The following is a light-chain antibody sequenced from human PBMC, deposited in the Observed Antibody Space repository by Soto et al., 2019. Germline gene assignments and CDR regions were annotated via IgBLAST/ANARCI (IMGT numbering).Light chain of an antibody. V-gene: IGKV3-15*01. CDR3: QQYNIWPYT. Sequence: EIVMTQSPATLSVSPGERATLSCRASQSVSNNLAWYQQRPGQAPRLLIYGASTRATGIPARFSGGGSGTEFTLTISSLQSEDFAVYYCQQYNIWPYTFGHGPNLAIK. CDR2: GAS. CDR1: QSVSNN. J-gene: IGKJ2*01.